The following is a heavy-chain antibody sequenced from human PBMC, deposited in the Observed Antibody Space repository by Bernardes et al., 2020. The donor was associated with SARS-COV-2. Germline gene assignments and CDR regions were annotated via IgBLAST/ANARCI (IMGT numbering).Heavy chain of an antibody. Sequence: AAGKVSCKASGYTFTSYGISWVRQAPGQGLEWMGWISAYNGNTNYAQKLQGRVTMTTDTSTSTAYMELRSLRSDDTAVYYCARGIVVVPAAMGDESSNYYYYYGMDVWGQGTTVTVSS. CDR2: ISAYNGNT. J-gene: IGHJ6*02. CDR3: ARGIVVVPAAMGDESSNYYYYYGMDV. CDR1: GYTFTSYG. D-gene: IGHD2-2*01. V-gene: IGHV1-18*01.